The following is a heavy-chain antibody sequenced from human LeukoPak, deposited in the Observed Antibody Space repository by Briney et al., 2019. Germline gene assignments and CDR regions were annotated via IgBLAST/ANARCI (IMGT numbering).Heavy chain of an antibody. CDR2: LSGSGGNT. CDR3: AKSHPPTVTTEEGEYLQH. D-gene: IGHD4-17*01. V-gene: IGHV3-NL1*01. J-gene: IGHJ1*01. CDR1: GFTFSNYG. Sequence: GGSLRLSCAASGFTFSNYGMHWVRQAPGKGLGWVSALSGSGGNTYYADSVKGRFTIYRDNFKNTVYLQMNSLRAEETAVYYCAKSHPPTVTTEEGEYLQHWGQGTLVTVSS.